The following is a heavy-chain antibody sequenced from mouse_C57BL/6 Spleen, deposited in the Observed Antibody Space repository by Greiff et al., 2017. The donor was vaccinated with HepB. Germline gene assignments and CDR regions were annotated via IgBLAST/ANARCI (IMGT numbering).Heavy chain of an antibody. CDR3: ASYDYDAFDY. CDR1: GYSITSGYY. D-gene: IGHD2-4*01. CDR2: ISYDGSN. V-gene: IGHV3-6*01. J-gene: IGHJ2*01. Sequence: EVHLVESGPGLVKPSQSLSLTCSVTGYSITSGYYWNWIRQFPGNKLEWMGYISYDGSNNYNPSLKNRISITRDTSKNQFFLKLNSVTTEDTATYYCASYDYDAFDYWGQGTTLTVSS.